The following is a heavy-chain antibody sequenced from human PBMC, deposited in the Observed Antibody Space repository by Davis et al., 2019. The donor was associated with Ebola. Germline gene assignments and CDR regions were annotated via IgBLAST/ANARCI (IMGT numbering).Heavy chain of an antibody. Sequence: GGSLRLSCAASGFTFSDYWMTWVRQAPGKGLEWVAFISADGSNEYYTDSVKGRFTISRDTSKNTVYLQMSSLRPEDTAVYYCARGLWDYYGSGLPKYFDVWGQGTSVTVAS. CDR2: ISADGSNE. D-gene: IGHD3-10*01. V-gene: IGHV3-30-3*01. CDR3: ARGLWDYYGSGLPKYFDV. CDR1: GFTFSDYW. J-gene: IGHJ4*02.